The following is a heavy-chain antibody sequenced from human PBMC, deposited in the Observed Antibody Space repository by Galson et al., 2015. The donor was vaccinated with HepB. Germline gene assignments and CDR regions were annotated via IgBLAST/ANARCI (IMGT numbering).Heavy chain of an antibody. J-gene: IGHJ6*02. D-gene: IGHD4-17*01. CDR2: INPSGGST. CDR1: GYTFTSYY. Sequence: SVKVSCKASGYTFTSYYMHWVRQAPGQGLEWMGIINPSGGSTSYAQKFQGRVTMTRDTSTSTVYMELSSLRSEDTAVYYCARDLSPGWHPTPTHYGDYVSHGMDVWGQGTTVTVSS. CDR3: ARDLSPGWHPTPTHYGDYVSHGMDV. V-gene: IGHV1-46*01.